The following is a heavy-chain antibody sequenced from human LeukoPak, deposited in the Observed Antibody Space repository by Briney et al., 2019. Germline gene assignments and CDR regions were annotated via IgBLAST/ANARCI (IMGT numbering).Heavy chain of an antibody. Sequence: SETLSLTCTVSGGSISYYYWGWIRQPPGKGLEWIGYLYYSGSTNYHPSLKSRVTISVDTSKNQFSLNRSSVTAADTAVYYCARADYYYDSSGYTYLFDYWGQGILVTVSS. CDR2: LYYSGST. D-gene: IGHD3-22*01. CDR3: ARADYYYDSSGYTYLFDY. V-gene: IGHV4-59*01. J-gene: IGHJ4*02. CDR1: GGSISYYY.